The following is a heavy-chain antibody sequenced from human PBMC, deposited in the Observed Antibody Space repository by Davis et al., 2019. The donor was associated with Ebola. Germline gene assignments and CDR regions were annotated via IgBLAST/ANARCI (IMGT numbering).Heavy chain of an antibody. D-gene: IGHD6-13*01. Sequence: PSETLSLTCAVYGGSFSGYYWSWIRQPPGKGLEWIGEISHSGSTNYNPSLKSRVTISVDTSKNQFSLKLSSVTAADTAVYYCARVGYSRPGYWGQGTLVTVSS. CDR1: GGSFSGYY. V-gene: IGHV4-34*01. CDR2: ISHSGST. J-gene: IGHJ4*02. CDR3: ARVGYSRPGY.